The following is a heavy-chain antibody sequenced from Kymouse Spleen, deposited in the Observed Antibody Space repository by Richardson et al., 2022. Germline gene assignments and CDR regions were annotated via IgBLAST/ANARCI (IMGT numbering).Heavy chain of an antibody. CDR1: GFTFSSYS. J-gene: IGHJ6*02. V-gene: IGHV3-21*03. Sequence: EVQLVESGGGLVKPGGSLRLSCAASGFTFSSYSMNWVRQAPGKGLEWVSSISSSSSYIYYADSVKGRFTISRDNAKNSLYLQMNSLRAEDTAVYYCARLWFGEFPYYYYGMDVWGQGTTVTVSS. D-gene: IGHD3-10*01. CDR2: ISSSSSYI. CDR3: ARLWFGEFPYYYYGMDV.